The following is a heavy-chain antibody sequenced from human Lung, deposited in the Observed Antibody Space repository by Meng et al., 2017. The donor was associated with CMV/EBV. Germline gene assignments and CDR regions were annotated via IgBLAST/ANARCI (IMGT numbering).Heavy chain of an antibody. J-gene: IGHJ4*02. Sequence: GGSXRLXCAASGFTFSSYSMTWVRQAPGKGLEWVSSISSSSSYIYYADSVKGRFTISRDNAKNSLYLQMNSLKAEDTAVYYCARDNSYGDEYYFVYWGQGTXVTCSS. CDR1: GFTFSSYS. CDR3: ARDNSYGDEYYFVY. V-gene: IGHV3-21*01. D-gene: IGHD5-18*01. CDR2: ISSSSSYI.